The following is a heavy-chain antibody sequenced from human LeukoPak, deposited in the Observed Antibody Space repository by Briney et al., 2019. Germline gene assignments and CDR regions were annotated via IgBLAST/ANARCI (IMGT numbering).Heavy chain of an antibody. CDR1: GYSFTSYW. Sequence: GESLKISCKGSGYSFTSYWIGWVHQMPGKDLEWMGINYPGDSEARYSPSFQGQVTISADKSISTAYLQWSSLKASDTAMYYCARCKAVAGTINAFDFWGQGTMVTVSS. J-gene: IGHJ3*01. V-gene: IGHV5-51*07. CDR3: ARCKAVAGTINAFDF. D-gene: IGHD6-19*01. CDR2: NYPGDSEA.